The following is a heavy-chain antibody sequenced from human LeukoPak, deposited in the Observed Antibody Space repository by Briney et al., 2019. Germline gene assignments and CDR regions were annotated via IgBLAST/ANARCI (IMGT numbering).Heavy chain of an antibody. CDR3: ARILVDGSGSQITYYYYYYMDV. D-gene: IGHD3-10*01. V-gene: IGHV1-18*01. Sequence: ASVKVSCKASGYTFTSYGISWVRQAPGQGLEWMGWISAYNGNTNYAQKLQGRVTMTTDTSTSTAYMERRSLRSDDTAVYYCARILVDGSGSQITYYYYYYMDVWGKGTTVTISS. J-gene: IGHJ6*03. CDR2: ISAYNGNT. CDR1: GYTFTSYG.